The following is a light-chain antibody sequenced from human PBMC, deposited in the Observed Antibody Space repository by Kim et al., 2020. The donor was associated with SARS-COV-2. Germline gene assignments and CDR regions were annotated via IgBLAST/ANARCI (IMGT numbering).Light chain of an antibody. Sequence: PRQTASITCSGDKLGDKYACLYQQKPGQSPVLVIYQDSKRPSGIPERFSGSNSGNTATLTISGTQAMDEADYYCQAWDSSTANVVFGGGTQLTVL. CDR1: KLGDKY. CDR2: QDS. J-gene: IGLJ2*01. CDR3: QAWDSSTANVV. V-gene: IGLV3-1*01.